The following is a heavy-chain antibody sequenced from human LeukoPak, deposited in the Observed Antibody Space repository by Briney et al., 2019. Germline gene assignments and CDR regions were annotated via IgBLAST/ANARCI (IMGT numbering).Heavy chain of an antibody. CDR3: ARGAGSYYALRDGMDV. Sequence: PGGSLRLSCAASGFTFSSYGMHWVRQAPGKGLEWVAVIWYDGSNKYYADSVKGRFTISRDNSKNTLYLQMNSLRAEDTAVYYCARGAGSYYALRDGMDVWGQGTTVTVSS. D-gene: IGHD2-2*01. V-gene: IGHV3-33*01. J-gene: IGHJ6*02. CDR1: GFTFSSYG. CDR2: IWYDGSNK.